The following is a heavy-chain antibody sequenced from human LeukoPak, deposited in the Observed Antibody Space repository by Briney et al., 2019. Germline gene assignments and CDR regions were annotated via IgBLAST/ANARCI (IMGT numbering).Heavy chain of an antibody. D-gene: IGHD6-13*01. V-gene: IGHV5-51*01. J-gene: IGHJ4*02. CDR1: GYSFTSYW. Sequence: PGESLKISCKGSGYSFTSYWIGGVRQMPGKGLEWMGIIYPGDSDTRYSPSFQGQVTISADKSISTAYLQWSSLKASDTAMYYCARLSRRIAAAGINYWGQGTWSPSPQ. CDR2: IYPGDSDT. CDR3: ARLSRRIAAAGINY.